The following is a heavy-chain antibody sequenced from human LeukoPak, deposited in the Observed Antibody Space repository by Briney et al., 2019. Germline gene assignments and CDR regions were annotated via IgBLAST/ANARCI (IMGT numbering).Heavy chain of an antibody. D-gene: IGHD1-26*01. V-gene: IGHV6-1*01. CDR1: GDSVSSNSAA. Sequence: SQTLSLTCAISGDSVSSNSAAWNWIRQSPSRGLEWLGRTYYRSKWYNDYAVSVKSRITINPDTSKNQFSLQLNSVTPEDTAVYYCARRGEELLSPALNFDYWGQGTLVTVSS. CDR3: ARRGEELLSPALNFDY. J-gene: IGHJ4*02. CDR2: TYYRSKWYN.